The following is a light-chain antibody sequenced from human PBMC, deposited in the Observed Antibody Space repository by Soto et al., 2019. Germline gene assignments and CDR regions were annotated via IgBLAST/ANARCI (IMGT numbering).Light chain of an antibody. Sequence: EVVMTQSPATVSGSPGEGVTLSCRPSQTISNDLAWYQPKPGQAPMLLIYVASTRATGVPARFSGGGSGTEFTLTISCLQSEDFVFYYCQQNNKWPPVTFGGGT. CDR1: QTISND. V-gene: IGKV3-15*01. J-gene: IGKJ4*01. CDR2: VAS. CDR3: QQNNKWPPVT.